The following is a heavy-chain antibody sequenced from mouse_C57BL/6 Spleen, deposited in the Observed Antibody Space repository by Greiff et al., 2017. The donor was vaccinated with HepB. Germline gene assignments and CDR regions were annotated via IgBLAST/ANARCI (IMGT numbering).Heavy chain of an antibody. CDR1: GYTFTDYN. D-gene: IGHD1-1*01. CDR3: ARTGGSSYDWYFDV. Sequence: VQLQQSGPELVKPGASVKIPCKASGYTFTDYNMDWVKQSHGKSLEWIGDINPNNGGTTYNQKFKGKATLTVDKSSSTAYMELRSLTSEDTAVYYCARTGGSSYDWYFDVWGTGTTVTVSS. CDR2: INPNNGGT. V-gene: IGHV1-18*01. J-gene: IGHJ1*03.